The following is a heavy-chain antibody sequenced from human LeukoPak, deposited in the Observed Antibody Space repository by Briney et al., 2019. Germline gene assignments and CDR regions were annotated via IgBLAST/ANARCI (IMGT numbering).Heavy chain of an antibody. Sequence: SETLSLTCTVSGGSISSSSYYWGWIRQPPGKGLEWIGSIYYSGSTYYNPSLKSRVTISVDTSKNQFSLKLSSVTAADTAVYYCARDRFGKYDAFDIWGQGTMVTVSS. J-gene: IGHJ3*02. V-gene: IGHV4-39*02. CDR3: ARDRFGKYDAFDI. D-gene: IGHD3-16*01. CDR1: GGSISSSSYY. CDR2: IYYSGST.